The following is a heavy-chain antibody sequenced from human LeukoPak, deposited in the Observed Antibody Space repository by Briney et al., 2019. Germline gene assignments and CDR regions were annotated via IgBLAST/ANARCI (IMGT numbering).Heavy chain of an antibody. CDR2: IYYSGTT. Sequence: SETLSLTCTVSGDSIASSGYYWSWVRQPPGKGLEWIGTIYYSGTTYYKPSLNSRVTISVDTSGNQFSLKLSSVTAADTAVYYCARRSRQGSGSWNFDYWGQGTLVTVSS. D-gene: IGHD3-10*01. CDR1: GDSIASSGYY. J-gene: IGHJ4*02. V-gene: IGHV4-39*01. CDR3: ARRSRQGSGSWNFDY.